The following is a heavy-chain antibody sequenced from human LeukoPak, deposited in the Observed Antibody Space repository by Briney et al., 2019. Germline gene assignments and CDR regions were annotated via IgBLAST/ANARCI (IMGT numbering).Heavy chain of an antibody. J-gene: IGHJ5*02. CDR2: IYYSGST. CDR3: ARVCSGGSCYSTLSVGP. D-gene: IGHD2-15*01. CDR1: GGSISSGDYY. Sequence: SETLSLTCTVFGGSISSGDYYWSWIRQPPGKGLEWIGYIYYSGSTYYNPSLKSRVTISVDTSKNQFSLKLSSVTAADTAEYYCARVCSGGSCYSTLSVGPWGQGTLVTVSS. V-gene: IGHV4-30-4*01.